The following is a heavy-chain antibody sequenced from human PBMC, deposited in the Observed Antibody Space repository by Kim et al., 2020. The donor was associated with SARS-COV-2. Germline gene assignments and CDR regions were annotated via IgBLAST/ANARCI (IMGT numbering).Heavy chain of an antibody. Sequence: GESLKISCKASGYSLTPYWIGWVRQVPEKGLEWMGIIYLSDSDTRYSPSFQGQVTISVDKSISTAYLQWISLKASDTAMYYCARRDLTYGSGTYNFDHWG. J-gene: IGHJ4*01. CDR1: GYSLTPYW. CDR3: ARRDLTYGSGTYNFDH. D-gene: IGHD3-10*01. CDR2: IYLSDSDT. V-gene: IGHV5-51*01.